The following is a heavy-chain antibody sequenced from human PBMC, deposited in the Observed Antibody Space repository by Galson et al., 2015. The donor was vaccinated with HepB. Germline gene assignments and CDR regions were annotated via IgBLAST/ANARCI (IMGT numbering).Heavy chain of an antibody. V-gene: IGHV4-59*01. CDR2: IYYSGST. D-gene: IGHD6-6*01. Sequence: ETLSLTCTVSGGSISSYYWSWIRQPPGKGLEWIGYIYYSGSTNYNPSLKSRVTISVDTSKNQFSLKLSSVTAADTAVYYCARARTYSTSNVDYYYYGMDVWGQGTTVTVSS. CDR1: GGSISSYY. CDR3: ARARTYSTSNVDYYYYGMDV. J-gene: IGHJ6*02.